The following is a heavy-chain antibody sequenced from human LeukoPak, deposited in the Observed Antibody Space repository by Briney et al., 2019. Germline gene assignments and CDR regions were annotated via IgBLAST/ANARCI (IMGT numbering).Heavy chain of an antibody. J-gene: IGHJ6*03. Sequence: MTSETLSLTCTVSGGSISRYYWSWIRQPAGKGLEWIGHIYSSGTTNYNPSLKSRVTISVDTSKNQFSLKLSSVTAADTCVYYCARTVDFCNYQYYYYIDVWGKGTTVTVSS. CDR1: GGSISRYY. D-gene: IGHD4-11*01. CDR2: IYSSGTT. V-gene: IGHV4-4*07. CDR3: ARTVDFCNYQYYYYIDV.